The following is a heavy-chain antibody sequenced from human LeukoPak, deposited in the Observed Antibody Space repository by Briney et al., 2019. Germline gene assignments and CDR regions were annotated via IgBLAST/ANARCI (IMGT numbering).Heavy chain of an antibody. CDR1: GFTFSTFW. J-gene: IGHJ4*02. CDR2: IKQDESES. D-gene: IGHD2/OR15-2a*01. CDR3: ARGLFRALY. V-gene: IGHV3-7*01. Sequence: GGSLRLSCAASGFTFSTFWMTWVRQAPGKGLEWVANIKQDESESNYVDSVKGRFTISRDNTKNSLYLQMNSLRAEDTAVYYCARGLFRALYWGQGTLVTVSS.